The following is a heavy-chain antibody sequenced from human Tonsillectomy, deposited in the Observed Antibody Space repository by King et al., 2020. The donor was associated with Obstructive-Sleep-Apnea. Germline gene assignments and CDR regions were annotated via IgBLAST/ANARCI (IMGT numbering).Heavy chain of an antibody. CDR2: IYYSGST. V-gene: IGHV4-59*01. D-gene: IGHD3-9*01. CDR1: GGSISSYY. J-gene: IGHJ6*02. Sequence: QLQESGPGLVKPSETLSLTCTVSGGSISSYYWSWIRQPPGKGLEWIGYIYYSGSTNYNPSLKSRVTISVDTSKNQFSLKLSSVTAADTAVYYCARDHAAYDILTGYYYYYGMDVWRQGTTVTVSS. CDR3: ARDHAAYDILTGYYYYYGMDV.